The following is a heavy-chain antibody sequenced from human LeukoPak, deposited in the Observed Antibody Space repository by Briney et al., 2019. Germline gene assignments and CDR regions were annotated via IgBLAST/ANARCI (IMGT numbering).Heavy chain of an antibody. CDR3: TRDGGDSLYTAFDI. Sequence: PGGSLRLSCEASGFTFSDYILAWVRQAPGKGLEWVGRIRRRTNSYTTEYAASVNGRFIVSRDDSKNSLYLHMSSLKTEDTAVYYCTRDGGDSLYTAFDIWGQGTMVAVSS. CDR1: GFTFSDYI. CDR2: IRRRTNSYTT. D-gene: IGHD3-16*01. V-gene: IGHV3-72*01. J-gene: IGHJ3*02.